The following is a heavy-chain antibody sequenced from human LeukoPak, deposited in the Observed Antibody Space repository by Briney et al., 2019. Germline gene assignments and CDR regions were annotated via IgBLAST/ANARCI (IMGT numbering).Heavy chain of an antibody. CDR1: GGSISSYY. Sequence: PSETLSLTCTVSGGSISSYYWSWLRQPPGKGLEWIGYIYYSGSTNYNPSLKSRVTISVDTSKNQFSLKLSSVTAADTAVYYCARIDYGGNEAAFDYWGQGTLVTVSS. J-gene: IGHJ4*02. V-gene: IGHV4-59*01. D-gene: IGHD4-23*01. CDR3: ARIDYGGNEAAFDY. CDR2: IYYSGST.